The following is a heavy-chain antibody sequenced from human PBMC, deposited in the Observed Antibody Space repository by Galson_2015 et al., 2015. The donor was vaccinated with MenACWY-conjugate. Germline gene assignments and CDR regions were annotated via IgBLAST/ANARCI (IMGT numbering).Heavy chain of an antibody. CDR3: ARWEYCSRPSCWATGYYMDV. J-gene: IGHJ6*03. Sequence: SVKVSCKASGYTFTSYAMHWVRQAPGQTLEWMGWINGGNGNTKYSQKFQGRVTITRDTSASTAYMELSSLRSEDTAVYYCARWEYCSRPSCWATGYYMDVWGKGTTVTVSS. V-gene: IGHV1-3*01. D-gene: IGHD2-2*01. CDR1: GYTFTSYA. CDR2: INGGNGNT.